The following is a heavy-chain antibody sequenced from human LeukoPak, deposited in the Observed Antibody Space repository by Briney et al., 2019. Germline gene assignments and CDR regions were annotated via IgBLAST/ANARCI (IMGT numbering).Heavy chain of an antibody. CDR2: INPSGGST. D-gene: IGHD2-15*01. CDR1: GYTFTSNY. Sequence: ASVKVSCKAFGYTFTSNYMHWVRQAPGQGLEWMGIINPSGGSTSYAQKFQGRVTMTRDMSTSTVYMELSSLRSEDTAVYYCARHCSRLDCMDVWGKGTTVTVSS. J-gene: IGHJ6*03. V-gene: IGHV1-46*01. CDR3: ARHCSRLDCMDV.